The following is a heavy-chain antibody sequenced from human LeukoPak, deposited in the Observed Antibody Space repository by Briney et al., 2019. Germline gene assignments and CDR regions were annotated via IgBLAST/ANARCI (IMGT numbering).Heavy chain of an antibody. CDR3: VRFHGDYDNAFDI. D-gene: IGHD4-17*01. V-gene: IGHV4-59*01. J-gene: IGHJ3*02. CDR2: IYYSGST. CDR1: GGSISSYY. Sequence: PSETLSLTCTVSGGSISSYYWSWIRQPPGKGLEWIGYIYYSGSTNYNPSLKSRVTISVDTSKNQFSLKLSSVTAADTAVYYCVRFHGDYDNAFDIWGQGTMVTVSS.